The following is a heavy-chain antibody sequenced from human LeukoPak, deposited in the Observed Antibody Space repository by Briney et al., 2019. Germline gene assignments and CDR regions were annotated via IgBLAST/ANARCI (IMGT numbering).Heavy chain of an antibody. V-gene: IGHV3-21*01. D-gene: IGHD3-22*01. Sequence: GGSLRLSCAASGFTFSSYSMNWVRQAPGKGLEWVSSISSSSSYIYYADSVKGRFTISRDNAKNSLYLQMNSLRAEDTAVYYCARETGYYDSSGYSPYWGQGTLVTVSS. J-gene: IGHJ4*02. CDR1: GFTFSSYS. CDR3: ARETGYYDSSGYSPY. CDR2: ISSSSSYI.